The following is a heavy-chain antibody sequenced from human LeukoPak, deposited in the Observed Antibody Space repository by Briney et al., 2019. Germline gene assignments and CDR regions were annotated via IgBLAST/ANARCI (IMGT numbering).Heavy chain of an antibody. V-gene: IGHV4-34*01. Sequence: SETLSLTCAVYGGSFSGYYWSWIRQPPGKGLEWIGEINHSGSTNYNPSLKSRVTMSVDTSKNQFSLKLSSVTAADTAVYYCARVRDANWETKFDYWGQGTLVTVSS. D-gene: IGHD7-27*01. CDR1: GGSFSGYY. CDR3: ARVRDANWETKFDY. J-gene: IGHJ4*02. CDR2: INHSGST.